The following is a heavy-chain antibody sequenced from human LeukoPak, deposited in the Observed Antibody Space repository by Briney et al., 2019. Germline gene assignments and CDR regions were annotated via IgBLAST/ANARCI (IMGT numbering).Heavy chain of an antibody. CDR2: VSISSGTI. D-gene: IGHD3-16*01. J-gene: IGHJ4*02. CDR1: GFTVSSTY. V-gene: IGHV3-48*04. Sequence: PGGSLRLSCAASGFTVSSTYMNWVRQAPGKGLEWISFVSISSGTIYYADSVNGRFRISRDNAKSSLDLEMNSLRAEDTAVYYCARAMSTFGGVRNYFDSWGQGTLVTVSS. CDR3: ARAMSTFGGVRNYFDS.